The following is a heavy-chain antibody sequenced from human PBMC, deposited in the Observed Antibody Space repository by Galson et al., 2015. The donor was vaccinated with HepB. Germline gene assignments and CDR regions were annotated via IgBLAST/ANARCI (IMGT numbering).Heavy chain of an antibody. D-gene: IGHD5-18*01. Sequence: GYTFTRYYIHWVRQAPGQGLEWMALINTSGGSTSYARKFQGRVTVTRDTSTNTAYMEMSSPRSADTAMYYCARLDTAGDHWGQGTLVTVSS. CDR1: GYTFTRYY. J-gene: IGHJ4*02. V-gene: IGHV1-46*01. CDR2: INTSGGST. CDR3: ARLDTAGDH.